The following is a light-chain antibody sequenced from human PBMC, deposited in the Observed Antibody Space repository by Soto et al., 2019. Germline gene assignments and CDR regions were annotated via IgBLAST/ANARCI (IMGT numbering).Light chain of an antibody. V-gene: IGLV4-69*01. CDR1: SGHSSYA. J-gene: IGLJ2*01. Sequence: QLVLTQSPSASASLGASVKLTCTLSSGHSSYAIAWHQLQPEKGPRYLMKLNSDGSHSKGDGIPDRFSGSSSGAERYLTISSLQSEDEADYYCQTWGTGIRVFGGGTQLTVL. CDR2: LNSDGSH. CDR3: QTWGTGIRV.